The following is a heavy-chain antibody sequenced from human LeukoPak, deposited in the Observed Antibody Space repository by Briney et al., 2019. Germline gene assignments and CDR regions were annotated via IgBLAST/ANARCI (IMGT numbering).Heavy chain of an antibody. CDR2: ISSSSSYI. D-gene: IGHD3-10*01. V-gene: IGHV3-21*01. J-gene: IGHJ4*02. CDR3: ASPSPGSNRALRYYFDY. CDR1: GFTFSSYS. Sequence: GGSLRLSCAASGFTFSSYSMNWVRQAPGKGLEWVSSISSSSSYIYYADSVKGRFTISRDNAKNSLYLQMNSLRAEDTAVYYCASPSPGSNRALRYYFDYRGQGTLVTVSS.